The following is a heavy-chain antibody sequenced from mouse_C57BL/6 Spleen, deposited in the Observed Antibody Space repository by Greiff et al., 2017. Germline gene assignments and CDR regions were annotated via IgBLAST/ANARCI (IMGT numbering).Heavy chain of an antibody. V-gene: IGHV1-69*01. CDR2: IDPSDSYT. Sequence: QVQLKESGAELVMPGASVKLSCKASGYTFTSYWMHWVKQRPGQGLEWIGEIDPSDSYTNYNQKFKGKSTLTVDKSSSTAYMQLSSLTSEDSAVYYCARGAGRDYAMDYWGQGTSVTVSS. D-gene: IGHD4-1*01. CDR3: ARGAGRDYAMDY. CDR1: GYTFTSYW. J-gene: IGHJ4*01.